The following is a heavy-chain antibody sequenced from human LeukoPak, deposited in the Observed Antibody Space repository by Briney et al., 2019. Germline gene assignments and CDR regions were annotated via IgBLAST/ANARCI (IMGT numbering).Heavy chain of an antibody. J-gene: IGHJ4*02. CDR1: GGSIRGYY. Sequence: KASETLSLTCSVSGGSIRGYYWSWIRQPPGKGLEWIGYIYYSGTTKYNPSLKSRVTISVDSSRNQFSLKMSSVTAADTAVYYCARAREPTYYYDTSGPYIDCWGQGTLVTVSS. V-gene: IGHV4-59*01. CDR2: IYYSGTT. CDR3: ARAREPTYYYDTSGPYIDC. D-gene: IGHD3-22*01.